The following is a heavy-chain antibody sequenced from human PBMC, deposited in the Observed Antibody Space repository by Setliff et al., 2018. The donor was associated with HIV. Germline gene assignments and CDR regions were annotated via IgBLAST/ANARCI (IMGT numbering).Heavy chain of an antibody. CDR3: ARARHHGYNFPEAFDI. CDR2: INAGNGNT. Sequence: ASVKVSCKASGYTFTSYAMHWVRQAPGQRLEWMGWINAGNGNTKYSQKFQGRVTITRDTSASTAYMELSSLRSEDTAVYYCARARHHGYNFPEAFDIWGQGTMVTVSS. D-gene: IGHD5-12*01. CDR1: GYTFTSYA. V-gene: IGHV1-3*01. J-gene: IGHJ3*02.